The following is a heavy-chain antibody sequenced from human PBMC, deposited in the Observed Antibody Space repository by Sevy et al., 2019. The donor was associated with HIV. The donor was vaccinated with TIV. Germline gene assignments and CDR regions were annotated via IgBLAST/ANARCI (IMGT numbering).Heavy chain of an antibody. Sequence: ASVKVSCKASGGTFSSYAISWVRQAPGQGLEWMGGIIPIFGTANYAQEFQGRVTITADESTSTAYMELSSLRSEDTAVYYCASRGVYCSSTSCHLYYYGMDVWGQRTTVTVSS. J-gene: IGHJ6*02. V-gene: IGHV1-69*13. CDR1: GGTFSSYA. CDR2: IIPIFGTA. D-gene: IGHD2-2*01. CDR3: ASRGVYCSSTSCHLYYYGMDV.